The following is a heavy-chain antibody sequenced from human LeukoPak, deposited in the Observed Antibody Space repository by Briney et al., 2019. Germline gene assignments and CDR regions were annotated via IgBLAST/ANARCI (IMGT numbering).Heavy chain of an antibody. D-gene: IGHD3-22*01. V-gene: IGHV3-30*02. CDR3: AREDILYYYDSSGYFDY. J-gene: IGHJ4*02. Sequence: GGSLRLSCAASGFTFSKNGMHWVRQAPGKGLEWVAYIRQDGTDKYYADSVKGRFTISRDIRKNTLYLQMNSLRAEDTAVYYCAREDILYYYDSSGYFDYWGQGTLVTVSS. CDR1: GFTFSKNG. CDR2: IRQDGTDK.